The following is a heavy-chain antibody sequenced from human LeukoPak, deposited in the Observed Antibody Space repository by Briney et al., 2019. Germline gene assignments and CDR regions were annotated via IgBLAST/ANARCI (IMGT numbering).Heavy chain of an antibody. V-gene: IGHV4-34*01. J-gene: IGHJ4*02. Sequence: PSETLSLTCAVYGGSFSGYYWSWIRQPPGKGLEWIGEINHSGSTNYNPSLKSRVTISVDTSKNQFSLKQSSVTAADTAVYYCASSGRMTTVTTAFHYWGQGTLVTVSS. CDR2: INHSGST. CDR1: GGSFSGYY. CDR3: ASSGRMTTVTTAFHY. D-gene: IGHD4-17*01.